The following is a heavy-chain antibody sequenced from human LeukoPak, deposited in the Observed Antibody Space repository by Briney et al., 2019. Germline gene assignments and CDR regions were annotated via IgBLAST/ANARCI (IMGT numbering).Heavy chain of an antibody. V-gene: IGHV3-48*01. CDR1: GFTFSSYS. Sequence: PGGSLRLSCAASGFTFSSYSMNWVRQAPGKGLEWVSYISSSSSTIYCADSVKGRFTISRDNAKNSLYLQMNSLRAEDTAVYYCARADSNSKDYYYYYMDVWGKGTTVTVSS. CDR3: ARADSNSKDYYYYYMDV. D-gene: IGHD4-11*01. J-gene: IGHJ6*03. CDR2: ISSSSSTI.